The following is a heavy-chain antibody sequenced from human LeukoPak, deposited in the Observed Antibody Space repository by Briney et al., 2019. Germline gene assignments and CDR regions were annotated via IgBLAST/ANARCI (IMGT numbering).Heavy chain of an antibody. J-gene: IGHJ4*02. Sequence: ASVKVSCKASGYTFTSYAISWVRQAPGQGLEWMGRIIPILGIANYAQKFQGRVTITADKSTSTAYMELSSLRSEDTAVYYCASAVQTYYYDSSGFDYWGQGTLVTVSS. V-gene: IGHV1-69*04. CDR2: IIPILGIA. CDR1: GYTFTSYA. CDR3: ASAVQTYYYDSSGFDY. D-gene: IGHD3-22*01.